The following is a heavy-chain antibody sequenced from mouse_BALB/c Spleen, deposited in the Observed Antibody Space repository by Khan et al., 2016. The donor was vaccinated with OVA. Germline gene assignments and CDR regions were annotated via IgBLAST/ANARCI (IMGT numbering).Heavy chain of an antibody. CDR2: INPYNGDP. D-gene: IGHD3-3*01. J-gene: IGHJ1*01. CDR3: ARGASCCFFGV. V-gene: IGHV9-3-1*01. CDR1: GYTFTNYG. Sequence: QIQLVHSGPELKKPGDTVKLSCKASGYTFTNYGMNWVKQAPGQGLKWMGWINPYNGDPTYTDDFKGRFAFSLETSASTAYLQRNNLKNEDTATYFGARGASCCFFGVGGAGTTITVS.